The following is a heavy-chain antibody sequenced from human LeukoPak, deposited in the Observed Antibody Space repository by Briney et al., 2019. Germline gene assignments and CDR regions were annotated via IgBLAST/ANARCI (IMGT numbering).Heavy chain of an antibody. V-gene: IGHV3-23*01. CDR1: GFTFSSYA. Sequence: GGSLRLSCAASGFTFSSYAMSWVRQAPGKGLEWVSAISSSGGSTYYADSVKGRFTISRDNSKNTLHLQMNSLRAEDTAVYYCAGNYGDYVGEFDYWGQGTLVTVSS. D-gene: IGHD4-17*01. J-gene: IGHJ4*02. CDR2: ISSSGGST. CDR3: AGNYGDYVGEFDY.